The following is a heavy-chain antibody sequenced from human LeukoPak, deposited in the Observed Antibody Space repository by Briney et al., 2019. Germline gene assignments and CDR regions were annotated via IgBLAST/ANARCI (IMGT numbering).Heavy chain of an antibody. CDR2: INHSGST. CDR3: ARQRGYCSGGSCYLFTSWFDP. CDR1: GGSFSGYY. Sequence: SETLSLTCAVYGGSFSGYYWSWIRQPPGKGLEWIGEINHSGSTNYNPSLKSRVTISVDTSKNQFSLKLSCVTAADTAVYYCARQRGYCSGGSCYLFTSWFDPWGQGTLVTVSS. D-gene: IGHD2-15*01. V-gene: IGHV4-34*01. J-gene: IGHJ5*02.